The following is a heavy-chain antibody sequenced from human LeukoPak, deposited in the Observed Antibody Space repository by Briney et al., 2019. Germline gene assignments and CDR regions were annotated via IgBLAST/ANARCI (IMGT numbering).Heavy chain of an antibody. CDR2: ISSTGST. Sequence: SETLSLTCSVAGGSFSSLPWNWIRQPAGEGLEWMGRISSTGSTIYNPSLKSRVTMSLDTFKNQVSLRLSSVTAADTAVYFCARSTVGNTYFDSWGQGALVIVSS. CDR1: GGSFSSLP. V-gene: IGHV4-4*07. CDR3: ARSTVGNTYFDS. J-gene: IGHJ4*02. D-gene: IGHD1-26*01.